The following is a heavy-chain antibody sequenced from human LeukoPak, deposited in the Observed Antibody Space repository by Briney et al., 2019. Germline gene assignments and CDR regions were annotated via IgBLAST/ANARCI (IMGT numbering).Heavy chain of an antibody. CDR2: MTSSSSYI. CDR1: GFTFSSYS. J-gene: IGHJ4*02. V-gene: IGHV3-21*01. D-gene: IGHD3-10*01. Sequence: GGSLRLSCAASGFTFSSYSMNWVRQAPGKGLEWVSSMTSSSSYIYYADSVKGRFTISRDNAKNSLYLQMNSLRAEDTAVYYCARDYGLGSPEYWGQETLVTVSS. CDR3: ARDYGLGSPEY.